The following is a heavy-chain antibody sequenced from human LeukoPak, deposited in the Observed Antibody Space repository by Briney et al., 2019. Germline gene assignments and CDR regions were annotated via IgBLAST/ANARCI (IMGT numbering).Heavy chain of an antibody. Sequence: ASVKVSCKASGYTFTNYGISWVRQAPGQGLEWMGWISAYNGDTNYAQKLQGRVTMTTDTSTSTAYMELRSLRSDYTAVYYCARYSSGWYEGHFDYWGQGILVTVSS. V-gene: IGHV1-18*01. CDR3: ARYSSGWYEGHFDY. CDR2: ISAYNGDT. D-gene: IGHD6-19*01. J-gene: IGHJ4*02. CDR1: GYTFTNYG.